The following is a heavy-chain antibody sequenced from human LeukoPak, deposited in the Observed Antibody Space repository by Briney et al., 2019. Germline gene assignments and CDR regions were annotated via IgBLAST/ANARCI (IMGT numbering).Heavy chain of an antibody. CDR3: ARAPLWEGQNDY. Sequence: GASVRVSCKASGYTFTGYYMHWVRQAPGQGLEWMGWINPNSGGTNYAQKFQGRVTMTRETSISTAYMELSRLRSDDTAVYYCARAPLWEGQNDYWGQGTLVTVSS. D-gene: IGHD1-26*01. CDR2: INPNSGGT. J-gene: IGHJ4*02. CDR1: GYTFTGYY. V-gene: IGHV1-2*02.